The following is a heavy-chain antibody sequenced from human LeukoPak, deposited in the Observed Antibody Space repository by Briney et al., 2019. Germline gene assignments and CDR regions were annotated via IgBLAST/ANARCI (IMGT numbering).Heavy chain of an antibody. CDR2: INHSGST. CDR1: GGSFSGYY. CDR3: ARIGYSSGWYRGKYFDY. D-gene: IGHD6-19*01. V-gene: IGHV4-34*01. Sequence: PSETLSLTCAVYGGSFSGYYWSWIRRPPGKGLEWIGEINHSGSTNYNPSLKSRVTISVDTSKNQFSLKLSSVTAADTAVYYCARIGYSSGWYRGKYFDYWGQGTLVTVSS. J-gene: IGHJ4*02.